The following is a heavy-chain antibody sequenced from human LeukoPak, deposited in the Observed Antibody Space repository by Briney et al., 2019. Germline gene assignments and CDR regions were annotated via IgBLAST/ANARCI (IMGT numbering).Heavy chain of an antibody. V-gene: IGHV1-2*02. J-gene: IGHJ1*01. D-gene: IGHD3-10*01. CDR1: GYTFTGFC. CDR3: ARDLDNYSGSGSYYNGDPLFQH. Sequence: ASVKVSCKASGYTFTGFCIHWVRQAPGQGLEWMGWLNPNSGGTNYAQNFQGRVTMTRDTSISTGYMELSRLGSDDTAVYYCARDLDNYSGSGSYYNGDPLFQHWGQGTLVTVSS. CDR2: LNPNSGGT.